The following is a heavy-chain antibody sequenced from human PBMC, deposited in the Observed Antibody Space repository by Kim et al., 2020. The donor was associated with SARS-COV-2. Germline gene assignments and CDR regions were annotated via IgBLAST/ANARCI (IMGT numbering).Heavy chain of an antibody. CDR3: ARGASGGGYCSGGSCYSFHYFDY. Sequence: SVKVSCKASGGTFSSYAISWVRQAPGQGLEWMGGIIPIFGTANYAQKFQGRVTITADESTSTAYMELSCLRSEDTAVYYCARGASGGGYCSGGSCYSFHYFDYWGQGTLVTVSS. CDR2: IIPIFGTA. J-gene: IGHJ4*02. D-gene: IGHD2-15*01. V-gene: IGHV1-69*13. CDR1: GGTFSSYA.